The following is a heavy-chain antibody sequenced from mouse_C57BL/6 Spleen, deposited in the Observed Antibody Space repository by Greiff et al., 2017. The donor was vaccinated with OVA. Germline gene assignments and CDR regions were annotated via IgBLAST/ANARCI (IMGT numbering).Heavy chain of an antibody. J-gene: IGHJ3*01. CDR3: ANGLWLPTY. V-gene: IGHV5-4*03. CDR2: ISDGGSYT. CDR1: GFTFSSYA. D-gene: IGHD2-2*01. Sequence: EVKLVESGGGLVKPGGSLKLSCAASGFTFSSYAMSWVRQTPEKRLEWVATISDGGSYTYYPDNVKGRFTISRDNAKNNLYLQMSHLKSEDTAMYYCANGLWLPTYWGQGTLVTVSA.